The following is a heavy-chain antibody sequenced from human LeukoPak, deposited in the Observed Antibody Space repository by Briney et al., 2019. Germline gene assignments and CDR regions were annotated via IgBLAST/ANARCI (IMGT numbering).Heavy chain of an antibody. CDR1: GFTFSSYW. D-gene: IGHD6-13*01. Sequence: PGGSLRLSCAASGFTFSSYWMSWVRQAPGKGLEWVANIKQDGSEKYYVDSVKGRFTISRDNAKNSLYLQMNSLRAEDTAVYYCARDLPGVAAAGLDYWGQGTLVTVSS. J-gene: IGHJ4*02. V-gene: IGHV3-7*01. CDR2: IKQDGSEK. CDR3: ARDLPGVAAAGLDY.